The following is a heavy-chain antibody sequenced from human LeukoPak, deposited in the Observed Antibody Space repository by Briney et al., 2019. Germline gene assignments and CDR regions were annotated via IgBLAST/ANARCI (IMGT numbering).Heavy chain of an antibody. D-gene: IGHD3-22*01. V-gene: IGHV1-2*02. CDR1: GYTFTGYY. CDR2: INPNSGGT. Sequence: ASVKVSCKASGYTFTGYYMHWVRQAPGQGLEWMGWINPNSGGTNYAQKFQGRATMTRGTSISTAYMELSRLRSDDTAVYYCARDGDEGYYYDSSGYYTTFDYWGQGTLVTVSS. CDR3: ARDGDEGYYYDSSGYYTTFDY. J-gene: IGHJ4*02.